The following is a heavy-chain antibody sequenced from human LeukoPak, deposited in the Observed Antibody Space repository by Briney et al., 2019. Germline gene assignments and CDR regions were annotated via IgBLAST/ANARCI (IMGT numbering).Heavy chain of an antibody. J-gene: IGHJ1*01. V-gene: IGHV3-33*01. D-gene: IGHD3-22*01. CDR3: ARDYDSRGYSPAA. CDR2: IWYDGSNK. CDR1: RFTFSSYG. Sequence: GGSLRLSCAASRFTFSSYGMHWVRQAPGKGLEWVAVIWYDGSNKYYADSVKGRFSISRDNSKNTLYLQMNSLRAEDTAMYYCARDYDSRGYSPAAWGQGTLVTVPS.